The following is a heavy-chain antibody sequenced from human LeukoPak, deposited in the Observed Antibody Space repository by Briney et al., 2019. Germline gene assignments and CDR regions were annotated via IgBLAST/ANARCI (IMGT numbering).Heavy chain of an antibody. CDR2: IKQDGSEK. CDR3: ARKHYDFWSGYPHYFDY. V-gene: IGHV3-7*01. CDR1: GLTFSSYW. Sequence: GGSLRLSCAASGLTFSSYWMSLVRQAPGKGLEWVANIKQDGSEKYYVDSVKGRFTISRDNAKNSLYLQMNSLRAEDTAVYYCARKHYDFWSGYPHYFDYWGQGTLVTVSS. D-gene: IGHD3-3*01. J-gene: IGHJ4*02.